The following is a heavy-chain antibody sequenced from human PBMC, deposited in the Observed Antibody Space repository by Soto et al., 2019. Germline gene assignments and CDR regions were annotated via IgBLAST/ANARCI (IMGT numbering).Heavy chain of an antibody. CDR3: ARGRMIYLDDYYFSGMDV. V-gene: IGHV1-69*01. CDR1: GGTFSRYA. CDR2: SIPLLGTT. Sequence: QVQLVQSGAEVKKPGSSVKVSCMASGGTFSRYAVSWVRQAPGQGLEWMGGSIPLLGTTNYAQKFQDRVTIPGDASGTTAYMELSSLRPEDTAVYYCARGRMIYLDDYYFSGMDVWGPGTTLSVSS. D-gene: IGHD3-16*01. J-gene: IGHJ6*02.